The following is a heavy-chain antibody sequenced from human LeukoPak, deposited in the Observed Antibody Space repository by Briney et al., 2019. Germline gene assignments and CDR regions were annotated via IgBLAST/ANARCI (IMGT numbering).Heavy chain of an antibody. Sequence: RGSLRLSCAASGFTFSNYWMHWVRQAPGKGLVWVSRINSDGSSTRYADSVKGRFTSSRDNAKNTLYLQMNSLRAEDTAVYYCGRELDWLPTLDYWGQGTLVTVSS. D-gene: IGHD3-9*01. CDR3: GRELDWLPTLDY. CDR2: INSDGSST. CDR1: GFTFSNYW. J-gene: IGHJ4*02. V-gene: IGHV3-74*01.